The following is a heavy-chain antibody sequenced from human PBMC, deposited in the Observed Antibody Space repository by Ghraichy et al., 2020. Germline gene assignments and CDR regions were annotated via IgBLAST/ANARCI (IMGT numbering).Heavy chain of an antibody. J-gene: IGHJ4*02. CDR3: ANSRGIQLWPTFDY. CDR1: GFTFSSYA. Sequence: GGSLRLSCAASGFTFSSYAMSWVRQAPGKGLEWVSTISGSGGSTYYADSVKGRFTISRDNSKNTLFLQMNSLRADDTAVYYCANSRGIQLWPTFDYWGQGTLVTVSS. V-gene: IGHV3-23*01. CDR2: ISGSGGST. D-gene: IGHD5-18*01.